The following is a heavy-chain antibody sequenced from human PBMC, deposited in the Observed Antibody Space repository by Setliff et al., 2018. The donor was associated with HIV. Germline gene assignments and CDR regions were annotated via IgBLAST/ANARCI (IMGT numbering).Heavy chain of an antibody. CDR3: ASGIRIQLWEGDAFDI. V-gene: IGHV1-69*02. CDR2: IIPILGVA. CDR1: GGTFSSYT. J-gene: IGHJ3*02. Sequence: SVKVSCKASGGTFSSYTINWVRQAPGQGLDWRGRIIPILGVANYAQKFQGRVTITADKSTSTAYMELSSLRSEDTAVYYCASGIRIQLWEGDAFDIWGQGTMVTVSS. D-gene: IGHD5-18*01.